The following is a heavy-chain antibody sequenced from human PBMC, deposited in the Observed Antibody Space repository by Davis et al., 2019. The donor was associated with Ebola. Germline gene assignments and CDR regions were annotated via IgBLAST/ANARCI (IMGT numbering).Heavy chain of an antibody. Sequence: GESLKISCAASGFTFSSYAMSWVRQAPGKGLEWVSAISGSGGSTYYADSVKGRFTISRDNSKNTLYLQMNSLRADDTAVYYCARGSRFCSSTNCSPFDYWGQGTLVTVSS. CDR3: ARGSRFCSSTNCSPFDY. CDR1: GFTFSSYA. V-gene: IGHV3-23*01. D-gene: IGHD2-2*01. J-gene: IGHJ4*02. CDR2: ISGSGGST.